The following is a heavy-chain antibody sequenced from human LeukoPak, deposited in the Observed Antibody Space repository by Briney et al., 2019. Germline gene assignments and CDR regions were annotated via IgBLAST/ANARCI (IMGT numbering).Heavy chain of an antibody. CDR3: ARGEYYYDSSGYSPDY. CDR1: GGSISSSNW. V-gene: IGHV4-4*02. Sequence: SETLSLTCAVSGGSISSSNWWSWVRQPPGKGLEWIGEIYHSGSTNYNPSLKSRVTISVDKSKNQFSLKLSSVTAADTAVYYCARGEYYYDSSGYSPDYWGQGILVTVSS. CDR2: IYHSGST. D-gene: IGHD3-22*01. J-gene: IGHJ4*02.